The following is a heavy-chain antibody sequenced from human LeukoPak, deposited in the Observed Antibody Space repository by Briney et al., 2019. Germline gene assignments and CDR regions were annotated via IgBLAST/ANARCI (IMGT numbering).Heavy chain of an antibody. D-gene: IGHD3-22*01. CDR3: AKDMVSSGYYGAAEY. CDR2: ISWNSGSI. V-gene: IGHV3-9*01. J-gene: IGHJ4*02. Sequence: GRSLRLSCAVSGFTFDDYAMHRVRQAPGKGLEWVSGISWNSGSIGYADSVKGRFTISRDNAKNSLYLQMNSLRAEDTALYYCAKDMVSSGYYGAAEYWGQGTLVTVSS. CDR1: GFTFDDYA.